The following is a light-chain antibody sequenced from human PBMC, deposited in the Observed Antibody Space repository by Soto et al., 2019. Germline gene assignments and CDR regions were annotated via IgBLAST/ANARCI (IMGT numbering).Light chain of an antibody. CDR2: GAS. CDR3: QHYGSSPRT. V-gene: IGKV3-20*01. J-gene: IGKJ1*01. Sequence: EIVLTQSPGTLSLSPGERATLSCRASQSVSSSYLAWYQQKPGQAPRLLIYGASSRATGIPDRFSGSGSGTDFTLSISRLEPEDFAVYYCQHYGSSPRTFGQRTKVDIK. CDR1: QSVSSSY.